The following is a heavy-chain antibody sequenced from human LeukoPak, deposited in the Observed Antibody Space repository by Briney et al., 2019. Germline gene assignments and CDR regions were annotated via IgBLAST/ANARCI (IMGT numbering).Heavy chain of an antibody. V-gene: IGHV4-34*01. Sequence: SETLSLTCAVYGGSFSGYYWSWIRQPPGKGLEWIGEINHSGSTNYNPSLESRVTISVDTSKNQFSLKLSSVTAADTAVYYCARVRDYVWGSYRYVGYYGMDVRGQGTTVTVSS. D-gene: IGHD3-16*02. CDR2: INHSGST. CDR3: ARVRDYVWGSYRYVGYYGMDV. J-gene: IGHJ6*02. CDR1: GGSFSGYY.